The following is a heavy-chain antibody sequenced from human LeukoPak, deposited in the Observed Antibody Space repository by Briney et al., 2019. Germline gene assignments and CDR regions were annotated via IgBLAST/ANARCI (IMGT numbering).Heavy chain of an antibody. CDR1: GLTFSNYA. J-gene: IGHJ4*02. Sequence: GGSLRLSCAASGLTFSNYAMSWVRQAPGKGLEWVSTITDSGTTTFYADSVKGRFTISRDNFKDTVYLQMNSLRAEDTAVYYCAKLWRGSHPRYFDHWGQGTVVTVSS. V-gene: IGHV3-23*01. CDR2: ITDSGTTT. CDR3: AKLWRGSHPRYFDH. D-gene: IGHD1-26*01.